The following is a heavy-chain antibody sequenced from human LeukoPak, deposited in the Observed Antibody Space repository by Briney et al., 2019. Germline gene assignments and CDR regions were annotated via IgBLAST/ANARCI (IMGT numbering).Heavy chain of an antibody. CDR3: ARHGGDGYNYGFDY. Sequence: KPSETLSLTCAVYGGSFSGYYWSWIRQPPGKGLEWIGEINHSGSTNYNPSLKSRVTISVDTSKNQFSLKLSSVTAADTAVYYCARHGGDGYNYGFDYWGQGTLVTVSS. J-gene: IGHJ4*02. V-gene: IGHV4-34*01. CDR2: INHSGST. D-gene: IGHD5-24*01. CDR1: GGSFSGYY.